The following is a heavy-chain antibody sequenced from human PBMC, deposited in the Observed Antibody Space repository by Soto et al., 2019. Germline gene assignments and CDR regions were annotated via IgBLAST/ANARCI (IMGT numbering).Heavy chain of an antibody. CDR1: GEALGSGQSY. Sequence: QVQLQESGPGLVKSSETLSLICFVSGEALGSGQSYWNWIRQAPGKGLEWIGQTFVTGATKYSASLTNLVNMSVDTYKSQISLTLTSVTAADSATCVCARGRSDSAGSSFGRRMAVWGQGTTVTVSS. J-gene: IGHJ6*02. V-gene: IGHV4-61*01. D-gene: IGHD3-10*01. CDR2: TFVTGAT. CDR3: ARGRSDSAGSSFGRRMAV.